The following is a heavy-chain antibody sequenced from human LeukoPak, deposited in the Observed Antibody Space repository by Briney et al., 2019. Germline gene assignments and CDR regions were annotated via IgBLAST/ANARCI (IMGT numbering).Heavy chain of an antibody. V-gene: IGHV3-21*01. CDR1: GSNFGPYW. Sequence: GGSLRLSCVASGSNFGPYWMSWVRQAPGKGLEWVSSISSSSSYIYYADSVKGRFTISRDNAKNSLYLQMNSLTADDTAVYYCAREVRGSGDSSGWSIDYWGQGTLVTVSS. CDR3: AREVRGSGDSSGWSIDY. J-gene: IGHJ4*02. D-gene: IGHD6-19*01. CDR2: ISSSSSYI.